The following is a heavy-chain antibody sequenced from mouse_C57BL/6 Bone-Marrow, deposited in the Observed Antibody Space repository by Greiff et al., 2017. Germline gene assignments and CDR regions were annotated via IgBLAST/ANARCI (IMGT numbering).Heavy chain of an antibody. V-gene: IGHV1-26*01. CDR2: INPNNGGT. J-gene: IGHJ2*01. CDR3: ARGGGDCDY. CDR1: GYTFTDYY. Sequence: VPLQQSGPELVKPGASVKISCKASGYTFTDYYMNWVTQSHGQSLEWIGDINPNNGGTSYNQKFKGKATLTVDKSSSTAYMELRSLTSEDSAVYDGARGGGDCDYWGKGTTLTVSS.